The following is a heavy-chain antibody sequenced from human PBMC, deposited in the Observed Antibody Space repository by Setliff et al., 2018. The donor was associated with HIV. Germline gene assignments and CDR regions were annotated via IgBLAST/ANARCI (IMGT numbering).Heavy chain of an antibody. Sequence: SETLSLTCAVSGYSISSGFYWSWMRQPPGKGLEWIGSIYQSGNTNYNPSLKSRVTLSVDTSKNQFSLKLSSVTAADTAVYYCARGGTSSNWFGPWGQGTLVTVSS. V-gene: IGHV4-38-2*01. CDR3: ARGGTSSNWFGP. J-gene: IGHJ5*02. D-gene: IGHD2-2*01. CDR1: GYSISSGFY. CDR2: IYQSGNT.